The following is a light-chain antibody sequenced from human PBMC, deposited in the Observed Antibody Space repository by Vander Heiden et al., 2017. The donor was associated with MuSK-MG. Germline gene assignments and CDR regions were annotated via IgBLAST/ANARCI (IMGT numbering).Light chain of an antibody. CDR2: DVS. CDR1: SSDVGGYNY. V-gene: IGLV2-14*01. J-gene: IGLJ2*01. Sequence: QSALTQPAPVSGSPGQSITISCTGTSSDVGGYNYVSWYQQHPGKAPKLMIYDVSNRPSGVSNRFSGSKSGNTASLTISGLQAEDEADYYCSSYTSSSTLDVVFGGGTKLTVL. CDR3: SSYTSSSTLDVV.